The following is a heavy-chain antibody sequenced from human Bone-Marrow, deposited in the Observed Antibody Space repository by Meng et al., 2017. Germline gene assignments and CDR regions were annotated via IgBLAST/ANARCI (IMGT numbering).Heavy chain of an antibody. V-gene: IGHV4-39*07. CDR2: IYYSGST. CDR1: GGSISSSSYY. J-gene: IGHJ4*02. CDR3: ARDLRDSSSWYVRDPYYFDY. Sequence: ESLKISCTVSGGSISSSSYYWGWIRQPPGKGLEWIGSIYYSGSTYYNPSLKSRVTISVDTSKNQFSLKLSSVTAADTAVYYCARDLRDSSSWYVRDPYYFDYWGQGTLVTVSS. D-gene: IGHD6-13*01.